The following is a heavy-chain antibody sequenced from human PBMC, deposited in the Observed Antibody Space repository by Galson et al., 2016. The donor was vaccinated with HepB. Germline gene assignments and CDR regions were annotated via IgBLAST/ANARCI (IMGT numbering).Heavy chain of an antibody. D-gene: IGHD4/OR15-4a*01. CDR2: INPSGGST. V-gene: IGHV1-46*01. J-gene: IGHJ4*02. CDR3: VRGGANGDY. Sequence: SVKVSCKASGYTFTSYFLRWVRQAPGQGLEWMGLINPSGGSTSYAQKFQGRVTMTRDRSTSTVYMELSSLRSEDTAVYYCVRGGANGDYWGQGALVTVSS. CDR1: GYTFTSYF.